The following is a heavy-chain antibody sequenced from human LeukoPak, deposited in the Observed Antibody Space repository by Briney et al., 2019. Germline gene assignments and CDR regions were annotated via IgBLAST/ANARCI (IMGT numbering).Heavy chain of an antibody. CDR2: INPSGGST. Sequence: ASVKVSCKASGYTFTIYYMHWVRQAPGQGLEWMGIINPSGGSTSYAQKFQGRVTMTRDTSTSTVYMELSSLRSEDTAVYYCARNRDDFWSGTPHTGFDYWGQGTLVTVSS. CDR1: GYTFTIYY. D-gene: IGHD3-3*01. V-gene: IGHV1-46*01. J-gene: IGHJ4*02. CDR3: ARNRDDFWSGTPHTGFDY.